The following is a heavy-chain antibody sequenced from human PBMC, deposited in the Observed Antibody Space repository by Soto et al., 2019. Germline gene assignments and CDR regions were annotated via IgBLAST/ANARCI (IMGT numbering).Heavy chain of an antibody. CDR3: AREYYYDSSGYYSRLDY. CDR2: ISGSGGST. Sequence: RLSCAASGFTFSSYAMSWVRQAPGKGLEWVSAISGSGGSTYYADSVKGRFTISRDNSKNTLYLQMNSLRAEDTAVYYCAREYYYDSSGYYSRLDYWGQGTLVTVSS. D-gene: IGHD3-22*01. V-gene: IGHV3-23*01. J-gene: IGHJ4*02. CDR1: GFTFSSYA.